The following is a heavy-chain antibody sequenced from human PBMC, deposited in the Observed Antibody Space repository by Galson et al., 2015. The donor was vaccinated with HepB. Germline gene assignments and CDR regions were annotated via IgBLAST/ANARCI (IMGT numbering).Heavy chain of an antibody. Sequence: SLRLSCAASGFTFSNAWMSWVRQAPGKGLEWVGRIKSKTDGGTTDYAAPVKGRFTISRDDSKNTLYLQMNSLKTEDTAVYYCTTDFSMIVVVRTPRDYWGQGTLVTVSS. CDR1: GFTFSNAW. CDR2: IKSKTDGGTT. CDR3: TTDFSMIVVVRTPRDY. D-gene: IGHD3-22*01. J-gene: IGHJ4*02. V-gene: IGHV3-15*01.